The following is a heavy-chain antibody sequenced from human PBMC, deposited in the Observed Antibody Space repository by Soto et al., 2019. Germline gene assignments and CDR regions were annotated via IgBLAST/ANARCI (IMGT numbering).Heavy chain of an antibody. D-gene: IGHD2-2*01. J-gene: IGHJ6*02. V-gene: IGHV3-23*01. CDR3: AKCGRSSSVTLHYGMDA. CDR1: EVSDSTFSTYV. Sequence: EVQLLESGGGLVQPGGSLRLACAASEVSDSTFSTYVMTWVRQAPGKGLQWVSHIGDSGPKYADSVKGRITISRDNSKNTVFLAMNGLRVEDTAIYYCAKCGRSSSVTLHYGMDAWGQGTPVTVSS. CDR2: IGDSGP.